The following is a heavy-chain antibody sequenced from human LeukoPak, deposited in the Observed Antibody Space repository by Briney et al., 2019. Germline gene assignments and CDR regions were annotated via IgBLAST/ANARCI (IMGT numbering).Heavy chain of an antibody. J-gene: IGHJ4*02. CDR2: IYNDGRT. D-gene: IGHD2-2*01. CDR1: GFTVSNNY. Sequence: PGGSLRLSCAASGFTVSNNYMSWVRQAPGKGLEWVSVIYNDGRTYHADSVKGRFTISRDNSKNTLYLQMNSLRPEDTAVYYCAREGGLGYCSNTSCALSNWGQGTLVTVSS. CDR3: AREGGLGYCSNTSCALSN. V-gene: IGHV3-66*02.